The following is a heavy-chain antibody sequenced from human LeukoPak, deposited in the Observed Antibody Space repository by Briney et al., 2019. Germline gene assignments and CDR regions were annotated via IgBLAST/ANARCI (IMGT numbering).Heavy chain of an antibody. CDR1: GFTFSTSW. CDR3: ADPGAGF. J-gene: IGHJ4*02. V-gene: IGHV3-7*01. D-gene: IGHD4-17*01. Sequence: GGSLRLSCAASGFTFSTSWMSWVRQAPGKGLEWVANIKQNGNEKSYVDSVRGRFTISRDNAKKSLYLQMNNLGAEDTAIYYCADPGAGFWGQGTLVTVSS. CDR2: IKQNGNEK.